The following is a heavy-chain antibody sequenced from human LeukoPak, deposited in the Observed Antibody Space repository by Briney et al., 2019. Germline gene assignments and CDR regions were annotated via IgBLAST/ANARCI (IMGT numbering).Heavy chain of an antibody. CDR3: ARERSSGYYTEDAFDI. D-gene: IGHD3-22*01. V-gene: IGHV5-51*01. CDR1: GYSFTSYW. CDR2: IYPGDSDT. Sequence: GESLKISCKASGYSFTSYWIGWVRQMPEKGLERMGIIYPGDSDTRYSPSFQGQVTISADKSISTAYLQWSSLKASDTAMYYCARERSSGYYTEDAFDIWGQGTMVTVSS. J-gene: IGHJ3*02.